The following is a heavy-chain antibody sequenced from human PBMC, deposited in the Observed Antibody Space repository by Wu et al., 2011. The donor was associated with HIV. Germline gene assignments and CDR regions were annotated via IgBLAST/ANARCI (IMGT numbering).Heavy chain of an antibody. CDR3: ARGLGGYYYGSGNLEF. V-gene: IGHV1-2*02. D-gene: IGHD3-10*01. J-gene: IGHJ4*02. CDR1: GYSFTAYY. Sequence: QVQLVQSGAEVEKPGASVKVSCKASGYSFTAYYIHWVRRAPGQRLEWMGWINPNSGITNYGQKFQGRVTMTLDTSISTAYMELSSLQSSDTAIYFCARGLGGYYYGSGNLEFWGQGTLVTVSS. CDR2: INPNSGIT.